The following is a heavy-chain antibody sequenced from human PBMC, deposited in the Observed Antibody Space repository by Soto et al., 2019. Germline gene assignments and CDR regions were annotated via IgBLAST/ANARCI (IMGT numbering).Heavy chain of an antibody. CDR1: GYTFTSYG. V-gene: IGHV1-18*01. CDR3: ARDAGESILSIRGARYKYYGMDV. Sequence: QVQLVQSGAEVRKPGASVKVSCKSSGYTFTSYGISWVRQAPGQGLEWLGRTNAFNGTTDYIQKFQARFTMTTDTSTSTAYMELRSLKSDDTAVYDCARDAGESILSIRGARYKYYGMDVWGQGSTVTVSS. D-gene: IGHD1-26*01. J-gene: IGHJ6*02. CDR2: TNAFNGTT.